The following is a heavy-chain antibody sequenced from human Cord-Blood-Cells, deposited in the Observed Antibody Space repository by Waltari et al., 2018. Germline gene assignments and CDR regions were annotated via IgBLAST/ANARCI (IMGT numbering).Heavy chain of an antibody. V-gene: IGHV3-30-3*01. CDR1: GFTFSSYA. CDR3: ARGGLGIAYFDY. Sequence: QVQLVESGGGVVQPGRSLRLSCAASGFTFSSYAMHWVRQGPGKGLGWVAVKTYDGSNKYYADSVKGRFTISRDNSKNTLYLQMNSLRAEDTAVYYCARGGLGIAYFDYWGQGTLVTVSS. J-gene: IGHJ4*02. D-gene: IGHD7-27*01. CDR2: KTYDGSNK.